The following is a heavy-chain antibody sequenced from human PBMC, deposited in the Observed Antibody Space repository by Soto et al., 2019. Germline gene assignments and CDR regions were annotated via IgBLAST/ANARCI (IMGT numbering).Heavy chain of an antibody. CDR1: GGSISSGGYY. J-gene: IGHJ6*02. V-gene: IGHV4-31*03. CDR3: ATSSSPTHYYYGMDV. CDR2: IYYSGST. Sequence: QVQLQESGPGLVKPSQTLSLTCTVSGGSISSGGYYWSWIHQHPGKGLEWIGYIYYSGSTYYNPSLKSRVTISVDTSKNQFSLKLSSVTAADTAVYYCATSSSPTHYYYGMDVWGQGTTVTVSS.